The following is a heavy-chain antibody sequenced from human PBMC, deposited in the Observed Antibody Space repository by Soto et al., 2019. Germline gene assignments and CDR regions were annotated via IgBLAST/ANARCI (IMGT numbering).Heavy chain of an antibody. CDR2: IYSGGST. J-gene: IGHJ6*02. V-gene: IGHV3-53*04. Sequence: EVQLVESGGGLVQPGGSLRLSCAASGFTVSSNYMSWVRQAPGKGLEWVSVIYSGGSTYYADSVKGRFTISRHNSKNTVYLQMNSLRAEDTAVYYCARDLSAITMTPSGGMDVWGQGTTVTVSS. CDR1: GFTVSSNY. D-gene: IGHD3-22*01. CDR3: ARDLSAITMTPSGGMDV.